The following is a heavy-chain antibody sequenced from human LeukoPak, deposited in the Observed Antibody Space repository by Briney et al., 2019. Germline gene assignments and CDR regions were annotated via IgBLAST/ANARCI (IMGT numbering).Heavy chain of an antibody. V-gene: IGHV4-39*07. CDR2: IYYSGST. J-gene: IGHJ3*02. CDR3: ARAHNSIAARPEAFDI. CDR1: GGSISSSSYY. D-gene: IGHD6-6*01. Sequence: PSETLSLTCTVSGGSISSSSYYWGWIRQPPGKGLEWIGSIYYSGSTYYNPSLKSRVTISVDTSKNQFSLKLSSVTAADTAVYYCARAHNSIAARPEAFDIWGQGTMVTVSS.